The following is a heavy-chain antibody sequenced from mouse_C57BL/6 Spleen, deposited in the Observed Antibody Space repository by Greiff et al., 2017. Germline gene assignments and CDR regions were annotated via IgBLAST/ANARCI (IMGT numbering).Heavy chain of an antibody. CDR3: ARGHRGGFAY. Sequence: EVNVVESGGGLVQSGRSLRLSCATSGFTFSDFYMEWVRQAPGKGLEWIAASRNKANDYTTEYSASVKGRFIVSRDTSQSILYRQMNALRAEDTAIYYCARGHRGGFAYWGQGTLVTVSA. CDR1: GFTFSDFY. D-gene: IGHD3-1*01. V-gene: IGHV7-1*01. CDR2: SRNKANDYTT. J-gene: IGHJ3*01.